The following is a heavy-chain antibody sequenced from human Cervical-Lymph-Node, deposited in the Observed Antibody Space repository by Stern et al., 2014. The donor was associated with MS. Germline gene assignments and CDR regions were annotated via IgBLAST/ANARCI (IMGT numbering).Heavy chain of an antibody. J-gene: IGHJ4*02. CDR3: ARLSTVVDY. D-gene: IGHD4-23*01. Sequence: QVQLQESGPGLVKPSETLSLTCTVSGDSISSYYWSWIRQPPGKGLEWIGHVYYSGTTYYNPSLTGRVTISVDTSKKQFSLTLNSVTAADTAVYYCARLSTVVDYWGQGTLVTVSS. CDR2: VYYSGTT. CDR1: GDSISSYY. V-gene: IGHV4-59*08.